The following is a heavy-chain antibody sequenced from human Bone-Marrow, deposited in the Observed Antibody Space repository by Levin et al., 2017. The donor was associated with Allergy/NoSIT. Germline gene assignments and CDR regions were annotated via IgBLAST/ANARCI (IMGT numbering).Heavy chain of an antibody. D-gene: IGHD3-10*01. V-gene: IGHV3-11*06. J-gene: IGHJ4*02. CDR2: ISKDGTYT. Sequence: MSGGSLRLSCTASGFTFSDFYMTWIRQAPGKGLEWISHISKDGTYTNYVDSLEGRFTISRDNAENSLYLQIHDLRVEDTALYFCTRGTFSDYWGQGTLVTVSS. CDR1: GFTFSDFY. CDR3: TRGTFSDY.